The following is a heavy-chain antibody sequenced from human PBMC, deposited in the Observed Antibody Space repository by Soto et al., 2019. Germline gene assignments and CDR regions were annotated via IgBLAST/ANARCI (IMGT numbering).Heavy chain of an antibody. CDR1: GILFNGFC. Sequence: SLGLSSAAAGILFNGFCLHSVRQAPGKGLEWVAVIRYDGSNIYYADSVKGRFTISRDNSKNTLYLQMDSLRAEDTAVYYCARDGVGATMYFGYLDYWGQGALVTVSS. J-gene: IGHJ4*02. V-gene: IGHV3-33*01. D-gene: IGHD3-9*01. CDR3: ARDGVGATMYFGYLDY. CDR2: IRYDGSNI.